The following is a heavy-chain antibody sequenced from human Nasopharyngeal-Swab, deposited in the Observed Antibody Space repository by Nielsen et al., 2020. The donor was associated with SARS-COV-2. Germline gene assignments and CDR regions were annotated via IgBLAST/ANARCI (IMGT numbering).Heavy chain of an antibody. CDR1: GFTFSNAW. CDR2: IKSKTDGRTT. CDR3: TTSKEAYCTGGVCSITPFDY. D-gene: IGHD2-8*02. V-gene: IGHV3-15*01. Sequence: GGSLRLSCAASGFTFSNAWMSWVRQAPGKGLEWVGRIKSKTDGRTTDYAAPVKGRFTISRDDSKNTLYLQMNSLKTEDTAVYYCTTSKEAYCTGGVCSITPFDYWGQGTLVTVSS. J-gene: IGHJ4*02.